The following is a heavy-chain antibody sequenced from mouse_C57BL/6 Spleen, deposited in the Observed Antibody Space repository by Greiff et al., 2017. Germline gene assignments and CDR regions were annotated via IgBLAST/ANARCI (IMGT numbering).Heavy chain of an antibody. D-gene: IGHD2-4*01. Sequence: EVKVEESGGGLVKPGGSLKLSCAASGFTFSSYAMSWVRQTPEKRLEWVATISDGGSYTYYPDNVKGRFTISRDNAKNNLYLQMSHLKSEDTAMYYCARSTMITTYYFDYWGQGTTLTVSS. CDR2: ISDGGSYT. CDR1: GFTFSSYA. CDR3: ARSTMITTYYFDY. V-gene: IGHV5-4*03. J-gene: IGHJ2*01.